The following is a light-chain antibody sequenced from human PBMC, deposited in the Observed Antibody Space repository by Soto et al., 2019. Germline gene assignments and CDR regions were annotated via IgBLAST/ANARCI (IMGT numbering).Light chain of an antibody. CDR3: YYHRSVLPLT. Sequence: EIVLTQSPGTLSLSPGERATLSCRASQSVTSSYLAWYQQKPGQAPRLLIFGASSRATGIPDRFSGSESGTDAGLTITIVELEHDDVYYCYYHRSVLPLTFGQGTRLEIK. CDR2: GAS. CDR1: QSVTSSY. V-gene: IGKV3-20*01. J-gene: IGKJ5*01.